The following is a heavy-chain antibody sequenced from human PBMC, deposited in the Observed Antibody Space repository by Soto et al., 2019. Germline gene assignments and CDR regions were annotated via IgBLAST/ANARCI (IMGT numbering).Heavy chain of an antibody. CDR3: TRGYGSPFDF. Sequence: GGSLRLSCTASGFTFGDYAMSWVRQAPGKGLEWVGSIRSNAFGGTTAYAASVKGRFTISREDSKSIAYLQVNSLKTEDTAVYYCTRGYGSPFDFWGQGTLVTVSS. D-gene: IGHD6-13*01. J-gene: IGHJ4*02. V-gene: IGHV3-49*04. CDR1: GFTFGDYA. CDR2: IRSNAFGGTT.